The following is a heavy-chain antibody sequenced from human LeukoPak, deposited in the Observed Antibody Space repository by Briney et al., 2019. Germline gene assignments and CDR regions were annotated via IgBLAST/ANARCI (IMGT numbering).Heavy chain of an antibody. CDR2: IYPGDSDT. CDR3: ATPQVSGWNFDY. Sequence: GESLKISCKGSGYRFTSYWIGWVRQMPGKGLEWMGSIYPGDSDTRYSPSFQGQVTISADKSITTAYLRWSSLKASDTAMYYCATPQVSGWNFDYWGQGTLVTVSS. D-gene: IGHD6-19*01. V-gene: IGHV5-51*01. CDR1: GYRFTSYW. J-gene: IGHJ4*02.